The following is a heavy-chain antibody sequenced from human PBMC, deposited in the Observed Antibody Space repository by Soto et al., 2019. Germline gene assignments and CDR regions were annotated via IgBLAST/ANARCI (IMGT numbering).Heavy chain of an antibody. Sequence: QVQLVQSGAEVKKPGSSVKVSCKASGGTFSSYAISWVRQAPGQGLEWMGGIIPIFGTANYAQNLQDRVTNTADESTSTAYMELSSLRSDDTAVYYCARHPGGRGYYYGMDVWGQGTTVTVSS. J-gene: IGHJ6*02. CDR1: GGTFSSYA. CDR3: ARHPGGRGYYYGMDV. V-gene: IGHV1-69*12. D-gene: IGHD2-15*01. CDR2: IIPIFGTA.